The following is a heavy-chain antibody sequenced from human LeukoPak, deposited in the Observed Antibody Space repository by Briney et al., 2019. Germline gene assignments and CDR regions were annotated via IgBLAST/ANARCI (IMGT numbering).Heavy chain of an antibody. V-gene: IGHV3-30*02. CDR1: GFTFSSYG. D-gene: IGHD2-2*01. CDR2: IRYDGSNK. Sequence: PGGSLRLSCAASGFTFSSYGMHWVRQAPGKGLEWVAFIRYDGSNKYYADSVKGRFTISRDNSKNTLYLQMNSLRAEDTAVYYCAHQYQLLGSYYYYGMDVWRQGTTVTVSS. J-gene: IGHJ6*02. CDR3: AHQYQLLGSYYYYGMDV.